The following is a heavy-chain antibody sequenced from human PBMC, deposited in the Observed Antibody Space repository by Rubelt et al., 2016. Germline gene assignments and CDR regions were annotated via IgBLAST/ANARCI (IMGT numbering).Heavy chain of an antibody. J-gene: IGHJ4*02. CDR2: IFHSGTT. Sequence: QLQLQESGPGLVKPSETLSLTCTVSGGSISSSPYYWGWIRQPPGKGLEWIGSIFHSGTTYYNPSLKSRVTISVDTSKNQFSLELGSVTAADTAVYYCARETSGGVAYYLADWGQGTLVTVSS. CDR3: ARETSGGVAYYLAD. V-gene: IGHV4-39*07. D-gene: IGHD2-8*02. CDR1: GGSISSSPYY.